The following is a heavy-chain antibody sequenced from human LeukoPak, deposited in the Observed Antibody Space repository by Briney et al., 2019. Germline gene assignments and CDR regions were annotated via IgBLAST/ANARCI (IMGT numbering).Heavy chain of an antibody. J-gene: IGHJ4*02. Sequence: PGGSLRLSCAASGFTFSSYWMSWVRQAPGKGLEWVAVISYDGSNKYYADSVKGRFTISRDNSKNTLYLQMNSLRAEDTAVYYCARVYGVATVYSYYFDYWGQGTLVTVSS. D-gene: IGHD5-12*01. CDR2: ISYDGSNK. CDR3: ARVYGVATVYSYYFDY. V-gene: IGHV3-30*01. CDR1: GFTFSSYW.